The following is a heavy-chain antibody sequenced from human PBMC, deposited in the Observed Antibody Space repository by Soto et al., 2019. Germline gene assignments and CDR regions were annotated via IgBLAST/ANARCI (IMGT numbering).Heavy chain of an antibody. Sequence: PGGSLRLSCAASGFTFSNYSMNWVRQAPGKGLEWVSSISGSSSYIYYADSVKGRFTISRDNSKNTLYLQMNSLRAEDTAVYYCAKDTVPVATPWFDPWGQGTLVTVSS. CDR1: GFTFSNYS. CDR3: AKDTVPVATPWFDP. CDR2: ISGSSSYI. D-gene: IGHD2-2*01. V-gene: IGHV3-21*04. J-gene: IGHJ5*02.